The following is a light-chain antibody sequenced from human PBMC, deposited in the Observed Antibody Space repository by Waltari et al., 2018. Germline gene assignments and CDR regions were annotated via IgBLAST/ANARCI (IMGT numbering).Light chain of an antibody. CDR2: HIS. Sequence: IILTQSPATLTLSLGAKATLSCRASQKVNDRLAWYHQKPGEPPRLLIFHISSRAPSVPDRFNGSGSGTDFTLNISRLEPEDTGLYYCQQGNYWSLSFGDGTKVEI. J-gene: IGKJ4*01. CDR1: QKVNDR. V-gene: IGKV3-15*01. CDR3: QQGNYWSLS.